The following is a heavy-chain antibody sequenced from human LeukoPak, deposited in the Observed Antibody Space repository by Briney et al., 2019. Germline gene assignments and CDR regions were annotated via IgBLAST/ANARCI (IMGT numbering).Heavy chain of an antibody. CDR1: GFTFTSYS. V-gene: IGHV3-23*01. CDR2: ISGGGGST. Sequence: GGSLRLSCAASGFTFTSYSMNWVRQAPGKGLEWVSTISGGGGSTYYADSVKGRFTISRDNSKNTLYLQVNSLRAEDTAVYYCAKGGQWDVTHFDYWGQGTLVTVSS. J-gene: IGHJ4*02. D-gene: IGHD1-26*01. CDR3: AKGGQWDVTHFDY.